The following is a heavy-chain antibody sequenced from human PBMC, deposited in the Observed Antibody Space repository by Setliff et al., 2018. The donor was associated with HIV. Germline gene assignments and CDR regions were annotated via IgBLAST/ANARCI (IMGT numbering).Heavy chain of an antibody. CDR2: IYYSGST. CDR1: GGSISSSSYY. CDR3: ARHRNLDRRGEAFDI. Sequence: SETLSLTCTVSGGSISSSSYYWGWIRQPPGKGLEWIGSIYYSGSTYYNPSLKSRVTISVDTSKNQFSLKLSSVTAADTAAYYCARHRNLDRRGEAFDIWGQGTMVTVSS. D-gene: IGHD3-10*01. V-gene: IGHV4-39*01. J-gene: IGHJ3*02.